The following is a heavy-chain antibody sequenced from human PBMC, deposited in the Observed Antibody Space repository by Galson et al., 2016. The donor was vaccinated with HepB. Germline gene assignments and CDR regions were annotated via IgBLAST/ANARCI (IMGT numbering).Heavy chain of an antibody. Sequence: SLRLSCAASGFTFSKYVVSWVRQAPGKGLEWVSGLTGSGGRTFYADAVNGRFSISRDNSNNTVYLQMDSLRAEDTAVYYCAGGGVAYCGGDCYLDYWGHGTLVTVSS. CDR1: GFTFSKYV. CDR3: AGGGVAYCGGDCYLDY. D-gene: IGHD2-21*02. V-gene: IGHV3-23*01. J-gene: IGHJ4*01. CDR2: LTGSGGRT.